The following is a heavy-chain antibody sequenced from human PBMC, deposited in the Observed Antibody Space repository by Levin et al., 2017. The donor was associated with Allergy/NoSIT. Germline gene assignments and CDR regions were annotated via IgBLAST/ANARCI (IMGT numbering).Heavy chain of an antibody. J-gene: IGHJ4*02. CDR2: ISSSGSTI. D-gene: IGHD5-12*01. Sequence: GESLKISCAASGFTFSDYYMSWIRQAPGKGLEWVSYISSSGSTIYYADSVKGRFTISRDNAKNSLYLQMNSLRAEDTAVYYCAREYSGYDPFDYWGQGTLVTVSS. CDR3: AREYSGYDPFDY. V-gene: IGHV3-11*01. CDR1: GFTFSDYY.